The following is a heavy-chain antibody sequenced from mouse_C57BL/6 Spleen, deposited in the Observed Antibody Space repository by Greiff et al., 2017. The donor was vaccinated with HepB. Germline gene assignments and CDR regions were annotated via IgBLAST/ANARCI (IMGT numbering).Heavy chain of an antibody. CDR2: IYPGSGST. CDR3: ARPDYGPYAMDY. CDR1: GYTFTSYW. J-gene: IGHJ4*01. V-gene: IGHV1-55*01. D-gene: IGHD1-1*02. Sequence: VQLQQPGAELVKPGASVKMSCKASGYTFTSYWITWVKQRPGQGLEWIGDIYPGSGSTNYNEKFKSKATLTVDTSSSTAYMQLSSLTSEDSAFYYCARPDYGPYAMDYWGQGTSVTVSS.